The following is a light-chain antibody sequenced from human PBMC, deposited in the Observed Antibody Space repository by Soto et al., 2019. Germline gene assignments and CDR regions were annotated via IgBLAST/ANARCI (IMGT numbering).Light chain of an antibody. Sequence: DIQMTQSPSTLSASAGDRVTITCRASRGISSWLAWYQQKPGKAPKLLIYKASKLESGVPSRFSGSGSGTDFTLIISSLQPDDFATYYCQQYDSYPLTFGGGTKVDIK. CDR3: QQYDSYPLT. J-gene: IGKJ4*01. V-gene: IGKV1-5*03. CDR2: KAS. CDR1: RGISSW.